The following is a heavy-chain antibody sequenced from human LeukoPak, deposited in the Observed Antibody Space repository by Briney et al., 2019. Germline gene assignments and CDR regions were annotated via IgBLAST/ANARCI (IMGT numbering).Heavy chain of an antibody. CDR2: ISAYNGNT. D-gene: IGHD3-3*01. J-gene: IGHJ4*02. V-gene: IGHV1-18*01. CDR1: GYTFTSYG. CDR3: ARGNDFWSGYYDQTGDYYFDY. Sequence: ASVKVSGKASGYTFTSYGISWVRQAPGQGLEWMGWISAYNGNTNYAQKLQGRVTMTTDTSTSTAYMELRSLRSDDTAVYYCARGNDFWSGYYDQTGDYYFDYWGQGTLVTVSS.